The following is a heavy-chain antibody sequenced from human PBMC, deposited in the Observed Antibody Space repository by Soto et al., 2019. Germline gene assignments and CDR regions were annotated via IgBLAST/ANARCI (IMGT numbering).Heavy chain of an antibody. Sequence: EVQLVESGGGLVQPGGSLRLSCAASGFTFSSYSMNWVRQAPGKGLEWVSYISSSSSTIYYADSVKGRFTISRDNAKNSLYLQMNRLRAEDTAVYYCARDFWSGYSYYYYMDVWGKGTTVTVSS. CDR1: GFTFSSYS. V-gene: IGHV3-48*01. CDR3: ARDFWSGYSYYYYMDV. J-gene: IGHJ6*03. CDR2: ISSSSSTI. D-gene: IGHD3-3*01.